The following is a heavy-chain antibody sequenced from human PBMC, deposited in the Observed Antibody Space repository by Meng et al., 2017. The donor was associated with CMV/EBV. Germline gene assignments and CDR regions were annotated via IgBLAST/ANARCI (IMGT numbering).Heavy chain of an antibody. Sequence: GESLKISCAASGFTLSSYGMHWVRQAPGKGLEWVAVIWYDGSNKYYADSVKGRFTISRDNSKNTLYLQMNSLRAEDTAVYYCAKDLLRYCSSTSCPFGMDVWGQGTTVTVSS. CDR2: IWYDGSNK. V-gene: IGHV3-33*06. CDR3: AKDLLRYCSSTSCPFGMDV. J-gene: IGHJ6*02. D-gene: IGHD2-2*01. CDR1: GFTLSSYG.